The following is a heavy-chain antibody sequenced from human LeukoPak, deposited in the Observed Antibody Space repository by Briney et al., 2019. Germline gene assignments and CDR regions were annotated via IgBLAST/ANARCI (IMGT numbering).Heavy chain of an antibody. D-gene: IGHD3-22*01. Sequence: SETLSLTCTVSGGSTSSSSYYWGWIRQPPGKGLEWIGSIYYSGSTYYNPSLKSRVTISVDTSKNQFSLKLSSVTAADTAVYYCAGDYDSSGWYRYWGQGTLVTVSS. V-gene: IGHV4-39*01. CDR2: IYYSGST. CDR3: AGDYDSSGWYRY. J-gene: IGHJ4*02. CDR1: GGSTSSSSYY.